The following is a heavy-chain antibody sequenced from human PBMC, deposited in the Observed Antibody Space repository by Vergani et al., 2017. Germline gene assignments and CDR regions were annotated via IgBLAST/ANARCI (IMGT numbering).Heavy chain of an antibody. Sequence: QVQLQESGPGLVKPSETLSLTCTVSGGSMSSYYWSWIRQPPGKGLEWIGYIYYSGSTNYNPSLKSLVTISVDTSKNQFSLKLSSVTAADTAVYYCARAGGSIAARVFDYWGQGTLVTVSS. J-gene: IGHJ4*02. V-gene: IGHV4-59*01. CDR3: ARAGGSIAARVFDY. CDR1: GGSMSSYY. CDR2: IYYSGST. D-gene: IGHD6-6*01.